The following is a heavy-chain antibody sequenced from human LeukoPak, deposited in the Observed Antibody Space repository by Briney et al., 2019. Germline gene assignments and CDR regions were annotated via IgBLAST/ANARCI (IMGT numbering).Heavy chain of an antibody. V-gene: IGHV3-48*01. CDR1: GFTFSSYI. CDR3: ARGLVVVVAARLDYYYYGMDV. CDR2: ISSGSSTI. Sequence: PGGSLRLSCAASGFTFSSYIMNWVRQAPGKGLEGVSYISSGSSTIYYEDSVKGRFTISRDNAKNSVYLQMNSLRAEDTAVYYCARGLVVVVAARLDYYYYGMDVWGQGTTVTVSS. J-gene: IGHJ6*02. D-gene: IGHD2-15*01.